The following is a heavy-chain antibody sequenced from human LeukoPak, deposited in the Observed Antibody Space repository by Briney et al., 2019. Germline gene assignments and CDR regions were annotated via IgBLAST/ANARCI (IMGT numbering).Heavy chain of an antibody. V-gene: IGHV4-59*01. CDR3: AREPCGGDCYSGYFDY. Sequence: VKPSETLSLTCTVSGVSISSYYWSWIRPPPGKGLEWIGYIYYSGSTNYNPSLKSRVTISVDTSKNQFSLKRSSVTAADTAVYYCAREPCGGDCYSGYFDYWGQGTLVTVSS. D-gene: IGHD2-21*02. J-gene: IGHJ4*02. CDR2: IYYSGST. CDR1: GVSISSYY.